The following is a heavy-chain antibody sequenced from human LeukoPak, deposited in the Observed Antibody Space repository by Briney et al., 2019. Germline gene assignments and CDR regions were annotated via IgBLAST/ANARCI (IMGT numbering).Heavy chain of an antibody. J-gene: IGHJ6*03. D-gene: IGHD2-2*02. Sequence: SETLSLTCTVSGDSISSYYWSWVRQPPGKGLEWIGHIYSSGSTNYNPSLESRVTISVDTSKNQFSLKLSSVTAADTAVYYCARRPPAINYYYYPIDVWGKGTTVTVSS. CDR2: IYSSGST. CDR3: ARRPPAINYYYYPIDV. CDR1: GDSISSYY. V-gene: IGHV4-59*01.